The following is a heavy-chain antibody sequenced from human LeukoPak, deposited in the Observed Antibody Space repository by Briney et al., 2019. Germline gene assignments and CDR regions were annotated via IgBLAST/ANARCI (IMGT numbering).Heavy chain of an antibody. V-gene: IGHV3-7*03. J-gene: IGHJ4*02. D-gene: IGHD5-24*01. CDR1: RFIFSSNW. CDR2: IKEDGTET. CDR3: AKEGRSLQTY. Sequence: GGSLRLSCAASRFIFSSNWMSWVRLAPGKGLEWVANIKEDGTETYYVDSVKGRLTISRDNAKNSLYLQMNSLRVEDTAVYYCAKEGRSLQTYWGQGTLVTVSS.